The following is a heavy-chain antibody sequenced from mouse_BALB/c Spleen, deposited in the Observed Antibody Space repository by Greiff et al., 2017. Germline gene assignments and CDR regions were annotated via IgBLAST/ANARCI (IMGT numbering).Heavy chain of an antibody. CDR3: AREEYDYGGGYYAMDY. V-gene: IGHV3-6*02. CDR1: GYSITSGYY. CDR2: ISYDGSN. D-gene: IGHD2-4*01. Sequence: ESGPGLVKPSQSLSLTCSVTGYSITSGYYWNWIRQFPGNKLEWMGYISYDGSNNYNPSLKNRISITRDTSKNQFFLKLNSVTTEDTATYYCAREEYDYGGGYYAMDYWGQGTSVTVSS. J-gene: IGHJ4*01.